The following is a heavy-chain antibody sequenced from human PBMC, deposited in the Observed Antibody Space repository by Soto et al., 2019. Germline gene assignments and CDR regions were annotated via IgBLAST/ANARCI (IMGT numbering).Heavy chain of an antibody. Sequence: QVQLVQSGAEVKKPGSSVKVSCKASGGSFSSYPISWVRQAPGQGLEWMGGIIPIFGTTNYAQKFQSRVTITADKSKSTAYMELSSLRSEDTAVYYCARDYYVGAGYYSWYFDLWGRGTLVTVSS. D-gene: IGHD3-22*01. V-gene: IGHV1-69*06. J-gene: IGHJ2*01. CDR2: IIPIFGTT. CDR3: ARDYYVGAGYYSWYFDL. CDR1: GGSFSSYP.